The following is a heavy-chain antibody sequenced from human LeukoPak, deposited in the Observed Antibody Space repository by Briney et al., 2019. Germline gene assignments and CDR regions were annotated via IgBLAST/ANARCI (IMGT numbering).Heavy chain of an antibody. CDR3: AREETTGRFGY. J-gene: IGHJ4*02. Sequence: PSETLSLTCAVYGGSFSGYYWSWIRQPPGKGLEWVSSISSSSSYIYYADSVKGRFTISRDNAKNSLYLQMNSLRAEDTAVYYCAREETTGRFGYWGQGTLVTVSS. CDR1: GGSFSGYY. V-gene: IGHV3-21*01. D-gene: IGHD4-17*01. CDR2: ISSSSSYI.